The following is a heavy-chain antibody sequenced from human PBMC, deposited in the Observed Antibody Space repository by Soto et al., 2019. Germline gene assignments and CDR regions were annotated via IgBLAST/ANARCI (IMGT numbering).Heavy chain of an antibody. D-gene: IGHD6-13*01. Sequence: GASVKVSCKASGYTLASYARHWVRQAPGQRLEWMGWINAGNGNTKYSQKFQGRVTITRDTSASTAYMELSSLRSEDTAVYYCARYSSSWYGMDVWGQGTTVTVSS. V-gene: IGHV1-3*01. J-gene: IGHJ6*02. CDR3: ARYSSSWYGMDV. CDR1: GYTLASYA. CDR2: INAGNGNT.